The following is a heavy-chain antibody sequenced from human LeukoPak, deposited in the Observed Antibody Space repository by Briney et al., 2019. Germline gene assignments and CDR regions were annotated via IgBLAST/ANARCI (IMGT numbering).Heavy chain of an antibody. V-gene: IGHV4-39*07. CDR1: GRSISSSSYY. J-gene: IGHJ3*02. CDR3: TRDHSSSWSPDAFDI. Sequence: SETLSLTCTVSGRSISSSSYYWGWIRQPPGKGLEGFVSIYYSGSTYYNPSLKSRVTMSVDTSKNQFSLTLSSVAAADTAVYYCTRDHSSSWSPDAFDIWGQGTMVTVSS. D-gene: IGHD6-13*01. CDR2: IYYSGST.